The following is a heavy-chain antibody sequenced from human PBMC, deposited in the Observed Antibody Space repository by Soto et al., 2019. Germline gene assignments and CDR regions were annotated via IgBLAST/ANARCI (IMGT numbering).Heavy chain of an antibody. CDR1: GGSIGSGDYY. CDR2: IYYSGST. CDR3: AREDPGLNWLDP. D-gene: IGHD3-16*01. Sequence: SETLSLTCTVSGGSIGSGDYYWSWIRQPPGKGLEWIGYIYYSGSTYYNPSLKSRVTISVDTSKNQFSLKLSSVTTADTAVYYCAREDPGLNWLDPWGQGTLVTVSS. V-gene: IGHV4-30-4*01. J-gene: IGHJ5*02.